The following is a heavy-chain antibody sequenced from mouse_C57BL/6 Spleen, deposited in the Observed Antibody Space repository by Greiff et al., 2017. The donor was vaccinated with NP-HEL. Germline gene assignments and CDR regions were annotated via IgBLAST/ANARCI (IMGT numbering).Heavy chain of an antibody. J-gene: IGHJ4*01. CDR3: ARDRSHYAMDY. CDR2: INYDGSST. V-gene: IGHV5-16*01. Sequence: EVHLVDSEGGLVQPGSSMKLSCTASGFTFSDYYMAWVRQVPEKGLEWVANINYDGSSTYYLDSLKSRFIISRDNAKNILYLQMSSLKSEDTATYYCARDRSHYAMDYWGQGTSVTVSS. CDR1: GFTFSDYY.